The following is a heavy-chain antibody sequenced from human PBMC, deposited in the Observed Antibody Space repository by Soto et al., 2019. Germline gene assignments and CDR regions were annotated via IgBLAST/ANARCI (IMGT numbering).Heavy chain of an antibody. J-gene: IGHJ4*02. V-gene: IGHV1-18*04. Sequence: ASVKVSCKASGYTFTSYGISGVRQAPGQGLEWMGWISTFNGNTNYAQKFQGSVTMTTDTSTSTAYLELRSLQSADTAVYYCARDTYDTTGYPLDCWGQGTLVTVSS. CDR1: GYTFTSYG. CDR3: ARDTYDTTGYPLDC. D-gene: IGHD3-22*01. CDR2: ISTFNGNT.